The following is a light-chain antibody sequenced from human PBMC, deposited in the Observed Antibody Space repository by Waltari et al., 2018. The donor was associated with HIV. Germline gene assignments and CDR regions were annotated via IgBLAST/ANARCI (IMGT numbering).Light chain of an antibody. CDR2: WAS. CDR3: HQFYVTPET. CDR1: QCLLDPANHQNY. Sequence: DIVLTQSPDSLAVSLGERATIRCESSQCLLDPANHQNYLAWFQQKPGRPPRLLIYWASTRESGVPARFSGSGSGTDFTLTISSLQAEDVALYFCHQFYVTPETFGPGTRV. J-gene: IGKJ3*01. V-gene: IGKV4-1*01.